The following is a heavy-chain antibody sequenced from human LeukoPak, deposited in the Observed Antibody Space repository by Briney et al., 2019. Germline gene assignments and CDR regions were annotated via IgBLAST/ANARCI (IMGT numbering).Heavy chain of an antibody. V-gene: IGHV2-70*04. Sequence: SGPALVKPTQTLTLTCTFSGFSLSTSGMRVSWIRQPPGKALEGLARSDWDDDKFYSTSLKTRLTISKATSKNQVVLTITNMDPVDTATYYCARTPYCGGDCYVDYWGQGTLVTVSS. CDR3: ARTPYCGGDCYVDY. CDR2: SDWDDDK. D-gene: IGHD2-21*02. CDR1: GFSLSTSGMR. J-gene: IGHJ4*02.